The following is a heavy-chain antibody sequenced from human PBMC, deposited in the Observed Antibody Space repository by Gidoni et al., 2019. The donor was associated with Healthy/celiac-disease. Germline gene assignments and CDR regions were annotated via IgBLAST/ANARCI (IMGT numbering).Heavy chain of an antibody. V-gene: IGHV3-30*18. CDR3: AKEGSDYLFDY. J-gene: IGHJ4*02. Sequence: QVQLVESGGGVVQPGRSLRLSCAASGFTFSSYGMHWVRQAPGKGLEWVAVISYDGSNKYYADSVKGRFTISRDNSKNTLYLQMNSLRAEDTAVYYFAKEGSDYLFDYWGQGTLVTVSS. D-gene: IGHD6-25*01. CDR1: GFTFSSYG. CDR2: ISYDGSNK.